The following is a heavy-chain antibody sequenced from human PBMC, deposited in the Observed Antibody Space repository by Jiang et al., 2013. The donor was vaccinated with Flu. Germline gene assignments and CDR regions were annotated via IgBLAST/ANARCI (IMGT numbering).Heavy chain of an antibody. CDR3: ARDRERLFDY. J-gene: IGHJ4*02. CDR2: IKQDGSEK. D-gene: IGHD1-1*01. Sequence: VANIKQDGSEKYYVDSVKGRFTISRDNAKNSLYLQMNSLRAEDTAVYYCARDRERLFDYWGQGTLVTVSS. V-gene: IGHV3-7*03.